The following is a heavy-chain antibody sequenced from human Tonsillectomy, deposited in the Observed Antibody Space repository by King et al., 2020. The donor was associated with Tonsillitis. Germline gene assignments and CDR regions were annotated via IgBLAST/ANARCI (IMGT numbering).Heavy chain of an antibody. CDR1: GGSISSYY. Sequence: VQLQESGPGLVKPSETLSLTCTVSGGSISSYYWSWIRQPPGKGLEWIGYIYYSGSTNYNPSLKSRVTISVETSKNQFSLKLSSVTAADTAVYYCARTGYSSSWYRGTFDYWGQGTLVTVSS. CDR2: IYYSGST. J-gene: IGHJ4*02. CDR3: ARTGYSSSWYRGTFDY. D-gene: IGHD6-13*01. V-gene: IGHV4-59*08.